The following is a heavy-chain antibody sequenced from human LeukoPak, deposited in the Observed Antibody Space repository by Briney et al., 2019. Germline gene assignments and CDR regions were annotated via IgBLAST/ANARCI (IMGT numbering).Heavy chain of an antibody. CDR3: ARERKYYYDSSDYYHY. CDR1: GYTFTGYY. Sequence: ASVKVSCKASGYTFTGYYMHWVRQAPGQGLEWMGWINPNSGGTNYAQKFQGRVTMTRDTSISTAYMELSRLRSDDTAVYYCARERKYYYDSSDYYHYRGQGTLVTVSS. D-gene: IGHD3-22*01. J-gene: IGHJ4*02. V-gene: IGHV1-2*02. CDR2: INPNSGGT.